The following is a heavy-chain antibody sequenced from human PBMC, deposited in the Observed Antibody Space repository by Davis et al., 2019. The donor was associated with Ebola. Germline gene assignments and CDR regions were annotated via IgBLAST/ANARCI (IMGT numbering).Heavy chain of an antibody. D-gene: IGHD6-6*01. CDR2: IIPFFGTT. J-gene: IGHJ4*02. CDR1: GGTFSSYA. Sequence: AASVKVSCKASGGTFSSYAFIWVRQAPGQGLEWMGGIIPFFGTTNYAQKFQGRVTITADESTSTAYMELSSLRSEDTAVYYCARGRRLDSWGQGTLVTVSS. V-gene: IGHV1-69*13. CDR3: ARGRRLDS.